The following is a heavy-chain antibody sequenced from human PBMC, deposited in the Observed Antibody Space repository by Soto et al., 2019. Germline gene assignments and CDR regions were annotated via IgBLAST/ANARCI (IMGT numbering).Heavy chain of an antibody. Sequence: SSETLSLTCTVSGGSISSGNYYWSWIRQHPGKGLEWIGYIYYSGSTYYNPSLKSRVTISIDTSKSQFSLNLTPVTAADTAIYFCARDDSGINTFDHWGQGTLVTVSS. CDR2: IYYSGST. J-gene: IGHJ4*02. CDR3: ARDDSGINTFDH. CDR1: GGSISSGNYY. V-gene: IGHV4-31*03. D-gene: IGHD2-21*01.